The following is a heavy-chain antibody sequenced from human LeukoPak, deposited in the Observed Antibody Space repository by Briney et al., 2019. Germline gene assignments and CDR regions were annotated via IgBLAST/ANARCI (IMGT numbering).Heavy chain of an antibody. V-gene: IGHV1-46*01. CDR3: ARDYPTYCSGGNCGQAEALDY. CDR1: GYTFISYY. J-gene: IGHJ4*02. D-gene: IGHD2-15*01. CDR2: INPSGGST. Sequence: ASVKVSCKASGYTFISYYMHWVRQAPGQGLEWMGIINPSGGSTSYAQKFQGRLTMTRDTSTSTVYLELSSLGSEDTAVYYCARDYPTYCSGGNCGQAEALDYWGQGTLVTVSS.